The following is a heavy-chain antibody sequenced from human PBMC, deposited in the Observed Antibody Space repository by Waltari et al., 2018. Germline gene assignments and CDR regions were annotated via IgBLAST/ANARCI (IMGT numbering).Heavy chain of an antibody. D-gene: IGHD2-21*02. V-gene: IGHV4-34*01. J-gene: IGHJ3*02. CDR2: ISHSGPT. Sequence: QVQLQQWGAGLLTPSETLSLPCALHGGSVSGSHCSRIRQPPGKGLEWIGEISHSGPTNYNPSLKSRVTISLDTSKNQFSLKLSSVTAADTAVYYCARQEIIVEVTGDGFDIWGQGTMVTVSS. CDR1: GGSVSGSH. CDR3: ARQEIIVEVTGDGFDI.